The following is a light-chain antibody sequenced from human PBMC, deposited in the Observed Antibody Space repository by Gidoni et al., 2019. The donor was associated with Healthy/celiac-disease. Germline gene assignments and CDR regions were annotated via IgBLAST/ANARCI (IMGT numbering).Light chain of an antibody. CDR1: QSVLYSSNNKNY. CDR2: WAS. V-gene: IGKV4-1*01. Sequence: DIVMTQSPDSLAVSLGERATINCKSSQSVLYSSNNKNYLAWYQQKPGQPPKLLIYWASTREAGFPDRFRGSWSGTDFTLTISSLQAEYVAVYYCQQYYSTPLLTFGGGTKVEIK. CDR3: QQYYSTPLLT. J-gene: IGKJ4*01.